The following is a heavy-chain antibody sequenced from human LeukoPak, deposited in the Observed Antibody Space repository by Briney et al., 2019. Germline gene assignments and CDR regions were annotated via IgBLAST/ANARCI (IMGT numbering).Heavy chain of an antibody. V-gene: IGHV4-59*01. J-gene: IGHJ4*02. Sequence: SETLSLTCTVSGGSIRSYYWSWIRQPPGKGLEWIGYVSYTGSTNYNPSLKSRVTISVDTSRNQFSLKLSSVTAADTALYYCARDGSGYDLSYFDYWGQGTLVTVSS. CDR3: ARDGSGYDLSYFDY. CDR1: GGSIRSYY. D-gene: IGHD5-12*01. CDR2: VSYTGST.